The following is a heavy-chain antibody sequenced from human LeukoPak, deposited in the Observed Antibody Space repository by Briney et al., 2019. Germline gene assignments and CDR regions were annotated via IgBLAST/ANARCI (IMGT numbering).Heavy chain of an antibody. V-gene: IGHV3-30*18. CDR2: ISYDGSNK. J-gene: IGHJ4*02. CDR1: GFTFSSYG. Sequence: GRSLRLSCAASGFTFSSYGMHWVRQAPGKGLEWVAVISYDGSNKYYADSVKGRFTISRDNSKNTLYLQMNSLRAEDTAVYYCAKGLLSSYSSSFDYWGQGTLVTVSS. CDR3: AKGLLSSYSSSFDY. D-gene: IGHD6-6*01.